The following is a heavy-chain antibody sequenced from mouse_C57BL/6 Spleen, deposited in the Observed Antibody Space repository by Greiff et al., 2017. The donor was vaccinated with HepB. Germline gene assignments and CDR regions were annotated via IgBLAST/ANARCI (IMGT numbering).Heavy chain of an antibody. D-gene: IGHD2-3*01. V-gene: IGHV1-82*01. CDR3: ARGVYDGYYYFDY. J-gene: IGHJ2*01. CDR1: GYAFSSSW. Sequence: VQLQQSGPELVKPGASVKISCKASGYAFSSSWMNWVKQRPGKGLEWIGRIYPGDGDTNYNGKFKGKATLTADKSSSTAYMQLSSLTSEDSAVYFCARGVYDGYYYFDYWGQGTTLTVSS. CDR2: IYPGDGDT.